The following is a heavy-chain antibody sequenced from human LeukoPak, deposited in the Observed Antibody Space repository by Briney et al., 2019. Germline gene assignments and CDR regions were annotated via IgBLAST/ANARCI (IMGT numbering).Heavy chain of an antibody. Sequence: PGGSLRLSCAASGFTFSDYYMSWIRQAPGKGLEWVSYISSSSSYIKYADSVKGRFTISRDNAKNSLYLQTNSLRAEDTAVYYCVRLQGCSSGSYYPGPWGQGTLVTVSS. CDR2: ISSSSSYI. J-gene: IGHJ5*02. D-gene: IGHD2-15*01. CDR3: VRLQGCSSGSYYPGP. CDR1: GFTFSDYY. V-gene: IGHV3-11*06.